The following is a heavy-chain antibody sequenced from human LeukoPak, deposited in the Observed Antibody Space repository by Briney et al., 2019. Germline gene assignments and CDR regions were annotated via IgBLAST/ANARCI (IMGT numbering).Heavy chain of an antibody. D-gene: IGHD5-12*01. J-gene: IGHJ4*02. V-gene: IGHV1-2*02. Sequence: GASVKVSCKASGYTFTGYYMHWVRQAPGQGLEWMGWINPNSGGTNYAQKFQGRVTMTRDTSISTAYMELSRLRSDDTAVYYCARVGLWYSGYGPIDYWGQGTLVTVSS. CDR1: GYTFTGYY. CDR3: ARVGLWYSGYGPIDY. CDR2: INPNSGGT.